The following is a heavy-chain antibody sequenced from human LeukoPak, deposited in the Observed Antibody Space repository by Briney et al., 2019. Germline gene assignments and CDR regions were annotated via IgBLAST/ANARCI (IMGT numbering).Heavy chain of an antibody. CDR3: ARDQCSSSSCSVYNWFDP. V-gene: IGHV4-59*01. CDR1: GGSISSYY. CDR2: IYYSGST. D-gene: IGHD6-13*01. Sequence: SETLSLTCTVSGGSISSYYWSWIRQPPGKGLEWLGYIYYSGSTNYNPSLKSRVTISVDTSKNQFSLKLSSVTAADTTVYYCARDQCSSSSCSVYNWFDPWGQGTLVTVSS. J-gene: IGHJ5*02.